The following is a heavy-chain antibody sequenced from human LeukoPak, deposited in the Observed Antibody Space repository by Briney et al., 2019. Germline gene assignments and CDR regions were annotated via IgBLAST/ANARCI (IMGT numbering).Heavy chain of an antibody. V-gene: IGHV3-23*01. Sequence: GSLRLSCAASGFTFSSYAMSWVRQAPGKGLEWVSGISGGGRPYYADSVKGRFTISRDNSKNTLYLQMNNLRAEDTAVYYCAKLEGDFISFNRIYEYLYYAVDVWGQGTTVTVSS. CDR1: GFTFSSYA. CDR2: ISGGGRP. J-gene: IGHJ6*02. D-gene: IGHD1-14*01. CDR3: AKLEGDFISFNRIYEYLYYAVDV.